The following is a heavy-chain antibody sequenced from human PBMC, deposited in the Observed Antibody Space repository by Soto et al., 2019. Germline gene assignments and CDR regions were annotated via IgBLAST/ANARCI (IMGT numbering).Heavy chain of an antibody. CDR1: GGTFSSYA. J-gene: IGHJ6*02. D-gene: IGHD1-7*01. CDR2: SIPIFGTA. V-gene: IGHV1-69*01. Sequence: QVQLVQSGAEVKKPGSSVKVSCKASGGTFSSYAISWVRQAPGQGLEWMGGSIPIFGTANYAQKFQGRVTITADESTSTAYMELSSLRSEDTAVYYCANGRAGRTWYYYGMDVWGQGTTVTVSS. CDR3: ANGRAGRTWYYYGMDV.